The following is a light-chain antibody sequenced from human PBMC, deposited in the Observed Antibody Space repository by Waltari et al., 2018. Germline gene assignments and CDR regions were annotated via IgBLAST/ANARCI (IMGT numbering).Light chain of an antibody. J-gene: IGKJ4*01. CDR3: QQYGSSPLT. CDR2: GAS. V-gene: IGKV3-20*01. CDR1: QTVSNRY. Sequence: EIVLTQSPGTLSLSPGERATLSCRASQTVSNRYLAWYQQKPGQAPRLLIYGASSRATGIPDRFSGSVSGTDFTDFTLTISRLEPEDFAVYYCQQYGSSPLTFGGGTKVEIK.